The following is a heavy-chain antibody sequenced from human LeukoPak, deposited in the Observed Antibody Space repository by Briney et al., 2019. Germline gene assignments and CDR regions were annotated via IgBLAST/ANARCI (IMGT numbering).Heavy chain of an antibody. CDR2: IYYSGST. CDR1: GGSISSSSYY. D-gene: IGHD3-10*01. J-gene: IGHJ4*02. V-gene: IGHV4-39*07. CDR3: AALIRGVPHQIDY. Sequence: SETLSLTCTVSGGSISSSSYYWGWIRQPPGKGLEWIGSIYYSGSTYYNPSLKSRVTISVDTSKNQFSLKLSSVAAADTAVYYCAALIRGVPHQIDYWGQGTLVTVSS.